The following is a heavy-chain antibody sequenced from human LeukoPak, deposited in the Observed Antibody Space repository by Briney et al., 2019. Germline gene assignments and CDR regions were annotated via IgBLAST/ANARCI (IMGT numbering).Heavy chain of an antibody. J-gene: IGHJ4*02. CDR2: INHSGST. Sequence: SETLSLTCAVYGGSFSGYYWSWIRQPPGKGLEWIGEINHSGSTNYNPPLKSRVTISVDTSKNQFSLKLSSVTAADTAVYYCARGGIAAPGGDYYFDYWGQGTLVTVSS. CDR3: ARGGIAAPGGDYYFDY. V-gene: IGHV4-34*01. CDR1: GGSFSGYY. D-gene: IGHD6-13*01.